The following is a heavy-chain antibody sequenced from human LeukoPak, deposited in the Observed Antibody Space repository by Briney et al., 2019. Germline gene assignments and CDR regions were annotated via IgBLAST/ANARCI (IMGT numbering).Heavy chain of an antibody. J-gene: IGHJ4*02. CDR2: IWSDGSQK. D-gene: IGHD1-26*01. CDR1: GFTFSSYG. CDR3: ARERRSGTDYFDY. V-gene: IGHV3-33*01. Sequence: PGGSLRLSCAASGFTFSSYGMHWVRQAPGKGLEWVAVIWSDGSQKWYADSVKGRFTISRDSSKNTLFLQMNGLRAEDTAMYYCARERRSGTDYFDYWGQGTLVTVSS.